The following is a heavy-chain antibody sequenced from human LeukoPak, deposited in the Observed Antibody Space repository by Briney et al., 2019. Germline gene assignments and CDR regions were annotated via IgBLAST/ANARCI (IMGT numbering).Heavy chain of an antibody. D-gene: IGHD3-10*01. CDR1: GYSISSGYY. CDR3: ARERSGSGRWFDP. J-gene: IGHJ5*02. CDR2: IYHSGST. Sequence: PSETLSLTCTVSGYSISSGYYWGWIRQPPGKGLEWIGSIYHSGSTYYNPSLKSRVTISVDTSKNQFSLKPSSVTAADTAVYYCARERSGSGRWFDPWGQGTLVTVSS. V-gene: IGHV4-38-2*02.